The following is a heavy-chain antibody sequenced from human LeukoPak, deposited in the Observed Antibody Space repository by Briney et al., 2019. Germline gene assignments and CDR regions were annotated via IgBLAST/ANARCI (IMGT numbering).Heavy chain of an antibody. D-gene: IGHD3-22*01. Sequence: SETLSLSCTVSGGSISSYSYYWGWIRQPPGKGLEWIGSINYSGSTNYTPSLKTRVTISVDTSRDQFSLKMSSVTAADTAVYYCVTIMYDGSGYSYFDLWGQGTLVTVSS. CDR3: VTIMYDGSGYSYFDL. J-gene: IGHJ4*02. CDR1: GGSISSYSYY. CDR2: INYSGST. V-gene: IGHV4-39*01.